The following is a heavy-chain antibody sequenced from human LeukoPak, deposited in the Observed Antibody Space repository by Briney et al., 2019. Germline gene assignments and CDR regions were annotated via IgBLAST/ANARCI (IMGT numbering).Heavy chain of an antibody. CDR3: ARDKIGAVAGIADAFDI. J-gene: IGHJ3*02. CDR2: IYTSGST. CDR1: GGSISSGSYY. D-gene: IGHD6-19*01. Sequence: SETLSLTCTVSGGSISSGSYYWSWIRQPAGKGLEWIGRIYTSGSTNYNPSLKSRVTISVDTSKNQFSLKLSSVTAADTAVYYCARDKIGAVAGIADAFDIWGQGTMVTVSS. V-gene: IGHV4-61*02.